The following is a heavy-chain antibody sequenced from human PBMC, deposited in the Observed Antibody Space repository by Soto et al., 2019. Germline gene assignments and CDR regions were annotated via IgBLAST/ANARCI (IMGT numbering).Heavy chain of an antibody. D-gene: IGHD4-17*01. CDR1: GYTFTGNY. CDR2: LNPRSGAT. V-gene: IGHV1-2*02. Sequence: QVQLVQSGAEVKKPGASVKVSCKASGYTFTGNYIHWMRQAPGQGPEWMGWLNPRSGATDYAQKFQVRVTITRDTSISTAYMDLSRLTSDDTAMYYCVKGGGVDEVTTTRVVFHYWGQGTPLTVSS. J-gene: IGHJ4*02. CDR3: VKGGGVDEVTTTRVVFHY.